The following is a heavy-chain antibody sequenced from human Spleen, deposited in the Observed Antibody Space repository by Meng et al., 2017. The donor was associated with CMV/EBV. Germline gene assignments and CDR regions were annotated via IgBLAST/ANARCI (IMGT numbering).Heavy chain of an antibody. CDR3: AKGKMVRGVIRYYYGMDV. D-gene: IGHD3-10*01. CDR2: IKQDGSEK. CDR1: GFTFSSYW. V-gene: IGHV3-7*03. Sequence: GESLKISCAASGFTFSSYWMSWVRQAPGKGLEWVANIKQDGSEKYYVDSVKGRFTISRDNAKNSLYLQMNSLRAEDTAVYYCAKGKMVRGVIRYYYGMDVWGQGTTVTVSS. J-gene: IGHJ6*02.